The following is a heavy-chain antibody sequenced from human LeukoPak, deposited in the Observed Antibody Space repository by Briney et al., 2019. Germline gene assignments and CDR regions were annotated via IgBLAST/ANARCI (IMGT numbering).Heavy chain of an antibody. Sequence: GGSPRLSCTASGFTFSSYGMHWVRQAPGKGLEWVAVISYDGSNNYFGDSVKGRFTISRDNSKNTLYLQVNSLRAEDTAVYYCAKSQSSYDYSYFDYWGQGTLVTVSS. CDR1: GFTFSSYG. D-gene: IGHD5-12*01. V-gene: IGHV3-30*18. J-gene: IGHJ4*02. CDR2: ISYDGSNN. CDR3: AKSQSSYDYSYFDY.